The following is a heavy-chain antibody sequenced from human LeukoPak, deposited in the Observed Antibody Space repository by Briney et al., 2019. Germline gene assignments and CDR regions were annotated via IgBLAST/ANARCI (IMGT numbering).Heavy chain of an antibody. J-gene: IGHJ4*02. CDR3: ATFGVRGVISY. CDR2: ISSSSSYI. V-gene: IGHV3-21*01. CDR1: GFTFSSYS. Sequence: GGSLRPSCAASGFTFSSYSMNWVRQAPGKGLEWVSSISSSSSYIYYADSVKGRFTISRDNAKNSLYLQMNSLRAEDTAVYYCATFGVRGVISYWGQGTLVTVSS. D-gene: IGHD3-10*01.